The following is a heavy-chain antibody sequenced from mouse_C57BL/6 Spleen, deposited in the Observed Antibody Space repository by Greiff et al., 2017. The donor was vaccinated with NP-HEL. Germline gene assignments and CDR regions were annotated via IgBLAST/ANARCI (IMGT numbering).Heavy chain of an antibody. CDR1: GYTFTDYN. Sequence: EVKLVESGPELVKPGASVKMSCKASGYTFTDYNMHWVKQSHGKSLEWIGYINPNNGGTSYNQKFKGKATLTVNKSSSTAYMELRSLTSEDSAVYYCARAGSYAMDYWGQGTSVTVSS. CDR2: INPNNGGT. V-gene: IGHV1-22*01. J-gene: IGHJ4*01. CDR3: ARAGSYAMDY.